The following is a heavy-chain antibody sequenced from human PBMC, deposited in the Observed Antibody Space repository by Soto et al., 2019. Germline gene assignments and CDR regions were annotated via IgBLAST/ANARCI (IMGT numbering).Heavy chain of an antibody. Sequence: LSREASGFSLTSHGMSLVRQAPGMGLEWVSAISRSGDSTYYGASVKGRFIVSRDNSKNIVYLQMKKLRVEDTAVYYCARDTPRHDFWSGYSDSWGQGTLVTVSS. V-gene: IGHV3-23*01. J-gene: IGHJ4*02. CDR2: ISRSGDST. CDR3: ARDTPRHDFWSGYSDS. D-gene: IGHD3-3*01. CDR1: GFSLTSHG.